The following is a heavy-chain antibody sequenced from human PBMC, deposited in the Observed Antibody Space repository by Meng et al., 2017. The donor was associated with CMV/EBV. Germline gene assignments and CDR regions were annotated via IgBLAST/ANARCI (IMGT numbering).Heavy chain of an antibody. CDR2: IIPIFGTA. CDR3: ARGRLAGNAGWFDP. V-gene: IGHV1-69*12. CDR1: GGTFSSYA. Sequence: QVQLVQSGAEVXXXXXXVKXSXXASGGTFSSYAISWVRQAPGQGLEWMGGIIPIFGTANYAQKFQGRVTITADESTSTAYMELSSLRSEDTAVYYCARGRLAGNAGWFDPWGQGTLVTVSS. D-gene: IGHD5-12*01. J-gene: IGHJ5*02.